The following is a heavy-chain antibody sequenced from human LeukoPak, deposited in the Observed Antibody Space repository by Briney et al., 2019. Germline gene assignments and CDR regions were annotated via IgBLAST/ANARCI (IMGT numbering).Heavy chain of an antibody. CDR2: IWSDGSNK. D-gene: IGHD1-1*01. J-gene: IGHJ4*02. Sequence: GGSLRLSCAASGFIFSNDAMHWVRQAPGKGLEWVAFIWSDGSNKYYADSVKGRFTISRDNSEDTLYLQMNSLRVEDTAVYYCARDPAGSGFAFDSWGQGALVTVSS. CDR1: GFIFSNDA. CDR3: ARDPAGSGFAFDS. V-gene: IGHV3-33*01.